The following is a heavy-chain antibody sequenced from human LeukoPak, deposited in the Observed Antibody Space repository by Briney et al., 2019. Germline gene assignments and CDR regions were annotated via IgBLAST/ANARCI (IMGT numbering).Heavy chain of an antibody. Sequence: GGSLRLSCAASGFTFSSYSMHWVRQAPGKGLEWVSSISSSSSHIYYGDSVKGRFTMSRDNAKNSLYLQMNSLRAEDTAVYYCARGDITAPNYWGQGTLVTVSS. V-gene: IGHV3-21*01. J-gene: IGHJ4*02. CDR1: GFTFSSYS. CDR3: ARGDITAPNY. CDR2: ISSSSSHI. D-gene: IGHD6-13*01.